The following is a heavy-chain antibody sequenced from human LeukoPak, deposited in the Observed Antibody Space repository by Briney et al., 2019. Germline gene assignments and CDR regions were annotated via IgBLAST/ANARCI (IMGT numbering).Heavy chain of an antibody. CDR3: ARDSCGGDCYPYTFDY. J-gene: IGHJ4*02. Sequence: GGSLRLSCAASGFTFSSYGMHWVRQAPGKGLEWVAIICYDGTNKYYAASVKGRFTISRDNSKKTLYLQMNSLRAEDTAVYYCARDSCGGDCYPYTFDYWGEGTLVTVSS. V-gene: IGHV3-33*08. CDR1: GFTFSSYG. CDR2: ICYDGTNK. D-gene: IGHD2-21*02.